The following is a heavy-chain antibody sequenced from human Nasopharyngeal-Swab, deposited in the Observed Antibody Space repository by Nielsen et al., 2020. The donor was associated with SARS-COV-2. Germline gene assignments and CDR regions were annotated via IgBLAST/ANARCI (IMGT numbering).Heavy chain of an antibody. Sequence: GESLKISCAASGFTFSSYWMHWVRQAPGKGLVWVSRINSDGSSTSYADSVKGRFTISRDNAKNTLYLQMDSLRAEDTAVYYCARDHQYNWNYVGAFDIWGQGTMATVSS. CDR2: INSDGSST. V-gene: IGHV3-74*01. CDR3: ARDHQYNWNYVGAFDI. D-gene: IGHD1-7*01. CDR1: GFTFSSYW. J-gene: IGHJ3*02.